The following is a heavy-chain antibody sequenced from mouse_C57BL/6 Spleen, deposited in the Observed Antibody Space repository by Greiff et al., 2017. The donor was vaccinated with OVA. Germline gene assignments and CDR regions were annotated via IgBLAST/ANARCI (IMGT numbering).Heavy chain of an antibody. Sequence: VQLQQPGAELVKPGASVKMSCKASGYTFTSYWITWVKQRPGQGLEWIGDIYPGSGSTNYNEKFKSKATLTVDTSSSTAYMQLSSLTSEDSAVYFCARRGIGHDGFAYWGQGTLVTVSA. CDR2: IYPGSGST. J-gene: IGHJ3*01. V-gene: IGHV1-55*01. CDR3: ARRGIGHDGFAY. CDR1: GYTFTSYW. D-gene: IGHD2-12*01.